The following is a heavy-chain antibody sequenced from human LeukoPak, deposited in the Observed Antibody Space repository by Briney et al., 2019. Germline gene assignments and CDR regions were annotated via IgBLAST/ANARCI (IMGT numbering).Heavy chain of an antibody. CDR1: GYIFTSYG. D-gene: IGHD3-9*01. Sequence: ASVKVSCKTSGYIFTSYGISWVRQAPGQGLEWMGWISAYNGNTNYAQKFQGRVTMTRNTSISTAYMELSSLRSEDTAVYYCARGVGLRYFDWLLVGGYYFDYWGQGTLVTVSS. V-gene: IGHV1-18*01. CDR2: ISAYNGNT. J-gene: IGHJ4*02. CDR3: ARGVGLRYFDWLLVGGYYFDY.